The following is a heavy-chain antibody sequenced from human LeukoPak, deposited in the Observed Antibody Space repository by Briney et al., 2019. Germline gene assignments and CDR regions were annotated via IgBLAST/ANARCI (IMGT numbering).Heavy chain of an antibody. CDR1: GFTFSSYA. D-gene: IGHD3-10*01. V-gene: IGHV3-30-3*01. CDR2: ISYDGNNE. Sequence: GGSLRLSCAASGFTFSSYAMHWVRHAPGKGLEWVAVISYDGNNEYYADSVKGRFTISRDSSKNTLYLQMNSLKAEDTAVYYCARHVSGFFAMDVWGQGTTVSVSS. CDR3: ARHVSGFFAMDV. J-gene: IGHJ6*02.